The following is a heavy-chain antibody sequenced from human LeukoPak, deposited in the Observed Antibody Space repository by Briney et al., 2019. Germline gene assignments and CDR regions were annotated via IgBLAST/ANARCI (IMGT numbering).Heavy chain of an antibody. CDR1: GYSFTGFY. V-gene: IGHV1-2*02. Sequence: ASVRVSCKASGYSFTGFYIHWVRQAPGQGLGWMGWINPSNGGTDYAHNFQGRVTMTRDTSVSTAYMELSGLRFNETAVYYSARDHHRQTPILFDPWGQGNLVTASP. CDR3: ARDHHRQTPILFDP. CDR2: INPSNGGT. J-gene: IGHJ5*02.